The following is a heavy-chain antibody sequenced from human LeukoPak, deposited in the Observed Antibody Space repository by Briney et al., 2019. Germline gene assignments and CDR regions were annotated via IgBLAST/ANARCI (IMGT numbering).Heavy chain of an antibody. V-gene: IGHV1-69-2*01. J-gene: IGHJ4*02. D-gene: IGHD1-26*01. CDR2: VDPEDGET. CDR1: GYTFTDYY. CDR3: AKLQIPISGSSPPRDY. Sequence: APVKISCTGSGYTFTDYYMHWGQHGPGKGLEWMGLVDPEDGETIYAEKFHGRVTITAETSTDRAYMELSSLRSEDTAVYYCAKLQIPISGSSPPRDYWGQGTLVTVSS.